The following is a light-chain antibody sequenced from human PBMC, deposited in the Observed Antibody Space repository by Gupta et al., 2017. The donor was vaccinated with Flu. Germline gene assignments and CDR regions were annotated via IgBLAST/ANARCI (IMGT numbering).Light chain of an antibody. V-gene: IGKV3-15*01. CDR2: GAS. J-gene: IGKJ4*01. CDR3: QQHNNCPLT. CDR1: QNGNTN. Sequence: EIVTTQSPATLSVSPGERATISCRASQNGNTNLAWYHQKPGQAPRPLIYGASNRATGIPARFSGSGSGTEFTLTISSLQSEDFAVYYCQQHNNCPLTFGQGTKVEIK.